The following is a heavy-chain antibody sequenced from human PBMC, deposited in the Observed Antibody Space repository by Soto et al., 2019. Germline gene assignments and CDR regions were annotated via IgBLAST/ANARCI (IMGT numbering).Heavy chain of an antibody. J-gene: IGHJ6*02. D-gene: IGHD4-17*01. Sequence: GGSLRLSCAASGFTFSEVWMNWVRQAPGKGLEWVANIKQDGKTKYYVDSVKGRFTISRDNPRNSLFLQMNNLRAEDTAVYYCARPQDYGDLRDCYDCRAFDVWGPGTTVTVSS. CDR3: ARPQDYGDLRDCYDCRAFDV. V-gene: IGHV3-7*03. CDR2: IKQDGKTK. CDR1: GFTFSEVW.